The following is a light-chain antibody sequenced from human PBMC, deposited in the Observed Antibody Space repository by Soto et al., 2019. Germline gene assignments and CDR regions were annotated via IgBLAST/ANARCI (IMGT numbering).Light chain of an antibody. V-gene: IGKV3-15*01. CDR3: YQYFSTPLT. CDR1: QSVSSS. J-gene: IGKJ4*01. Sequence: EIVMTQSPATLSVSPGERATLSCRASQSVSSSLAWYQQKPGQAPRLLIYGASTRATGIPARFSGSGSGTEFTLTISSLQSEDFAVYYCYQYFSTPLTFGGGTKVEIK. CDR2: GAS.